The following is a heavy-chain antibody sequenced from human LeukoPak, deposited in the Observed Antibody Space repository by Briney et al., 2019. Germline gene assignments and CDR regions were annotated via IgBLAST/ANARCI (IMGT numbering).Heavy chain of an antibody. V-gene: IGHV3-11*04. J-gene: IGHJ4*02. D-gene: IGHD4-11*01. Sequence: GGSLRLSCAASGFTFSDYYMSWIRQAPGKGLEWVSYISSSGSTIYYADSVKGRFTISRDNAKNSLYLQMNSLRAEDTAVYYCARAGAVTTPDNYFDYWGQGTLVTVSS. CDR1: GFTFSDYY. CDR2: ISSSGSTI. CDR3: ARAGAVTTPDNYFDY.